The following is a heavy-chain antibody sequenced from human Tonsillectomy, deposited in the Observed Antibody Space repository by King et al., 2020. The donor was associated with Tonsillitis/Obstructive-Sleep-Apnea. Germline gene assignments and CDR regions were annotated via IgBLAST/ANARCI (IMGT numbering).Heavy chain of an antibody. CDR2: IYAGGST. CDR3: AASHLDYGDFTFDY. D-gene: IGHD4-17*01. J-gene: IGHJ4*02. Sequence: VQLVESGGGLVQPGGSLRLSCAASGFTVSSNYMTWVRQAPGKGLEGVSVIYAGGSTYYADSVKGRFTISRDNSKSTLCLQMNSLRAEDTAVYYCAASHLDYGDFTFDYWGRGTLVTVSS. CDR1: GFTVSSNY. V-gene: IGHV3-66*01.